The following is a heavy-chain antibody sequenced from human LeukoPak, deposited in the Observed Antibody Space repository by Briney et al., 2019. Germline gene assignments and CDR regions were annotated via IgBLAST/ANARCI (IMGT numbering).Heavy chain of an antibody. J-gene: IGHJ4*02. CDR2: IGTAGDT. CDR3: ARGKYFYDSSGYYDY. D-gene: IGHD3-22*01. CDR1: GFTFSSDD. Sequence: GGSLRLSCAASGFTFSSDDMHWVRQATGKGLEWVSAIGTAGDTYYPGSVKGRFTISRENAKNSLYLQMNSLRAGDTAVYYCARGKYFYDSSGYYDYWGQGPLVTVSS. V-gene: IGHV3-13*01.